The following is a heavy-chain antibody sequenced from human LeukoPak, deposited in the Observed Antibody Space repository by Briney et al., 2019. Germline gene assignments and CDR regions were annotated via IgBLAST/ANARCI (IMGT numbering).Heavy chain of an antibody. CDR1: GGSFSGYY. CDR2: INHSGST. J-gene: IGHJ3*02. D-gene: IGHD3-22*01. Sequence: PSETLSLTCAVYGGSFSGYYWSWIRQPPGKGLEWIGEINHSGSTNYNPSLKSRVTISVDTSKNQFSLKLSSVTAADTAVYYCARGNAGGATMIVVVNSVDAFDIWGQGTMVTVSS. CDR3: ARGNAGGATMIVVVNSVDAFDI. V-gene: IGHV4-34*01.